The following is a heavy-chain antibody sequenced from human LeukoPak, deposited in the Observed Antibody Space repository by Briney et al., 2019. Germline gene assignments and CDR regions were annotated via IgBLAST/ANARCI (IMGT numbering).Heavy chain of an antibody. Sequence: SVTVSCKASGGTFSSHAISWVRQAPGQGLEWMGGIIPIFGTANYAQKFQGRVTITTDESTSTAYMELSSLRSEDTAVYYCASSNPVLRFFNELNWFDPWGQGTLVTVSS. CDR2: IIPIFGTA. D-gene: IGHD3-3*01. CDR1: GGTFSSHA. V-gene: IGHV1-69*05. CDR3: ASSNPVLRFFNELNWFDP. J-gene: IGHJ5*02.